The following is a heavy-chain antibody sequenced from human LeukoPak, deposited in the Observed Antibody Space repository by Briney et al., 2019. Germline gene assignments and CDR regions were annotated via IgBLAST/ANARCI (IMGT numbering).Heavy chain of an antibody. J-gene: IGHJ3*02. CDR3: AKGFGYYDSSGYYLDAFDI. V-gene: IGHV3-30*02. CDR1: GFTFSSYG. D-gene: IGHD3-22*01. CDR2: IRYDGSNK. Sequence: PGGSLRLSCAASGFTFSSYGMHWVRQAPGKGLEWVAFIRYDGSNKYYTDSVKGRFTISRDNSKNTLYLQMNSLRAEDTAVYYCAKGFGYYDSSGYYLDAFDIWGQGTMVTVSS.